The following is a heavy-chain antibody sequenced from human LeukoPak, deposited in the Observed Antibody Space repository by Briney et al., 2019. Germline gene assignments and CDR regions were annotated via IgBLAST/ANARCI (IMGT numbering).Heavy chain of an antibody. J-gene: IGHJ4*02. CDR1: GESLSGFY. Sequence: SETLSLTCAVYGESLSGFYWSWIRQPPGKGLEWIGEINHSGSTNYKPSLKSRVVISIDTSKNQFSLKLSSLTAADTAVYYCARGPPRGATAFGVVDYWGQGTLVTVSS. CDR2: INHSGST. D-gene: IGHD3-16*01. CDR3: ARGPPRGATAFGVVDY. V-gene: IGHV4-34*01.